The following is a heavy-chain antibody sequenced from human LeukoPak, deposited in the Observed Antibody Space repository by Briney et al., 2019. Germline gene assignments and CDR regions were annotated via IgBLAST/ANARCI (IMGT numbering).Heavy chain of an antibody. CDR1: GGSFSGYY. Sequence: SETLSLTCAVYGGSFSGYYWSWIRQPPGKGLEWIGSIYYSGSTYYNPSLKSRVTISVDTSKNQFSLKLSSVTAADTAVYYCARRGGIVVVPAAIWFDPWGQGTLVTVSS. J-gene: IGHJ5*02. D-gene: IGHD2-2*01. CDR3: ARRGGIVVVPAAIWFDP. CDR2: IYYSGST. V-gene: IGHV4-34*01.